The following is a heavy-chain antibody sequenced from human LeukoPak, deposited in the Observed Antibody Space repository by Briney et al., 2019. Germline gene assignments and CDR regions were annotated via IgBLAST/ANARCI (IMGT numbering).Heavy chain of an antibody. CDR2: INPNSGGI. J-gene: IGHJ5*02. D-gene: IGHD1-26*01. V-gene: IGHV1-2*02. Sequence: ATVKVSCKASGYTFTAFYIHWVRQAPGQGLEWMGWINPNSGGINYAQKFQGRVTMTRDTSISAAYMQLSSLRSDDTAVYYCARGWNGGSLNWFDPWGQGTLVTVSS. CDR3: ARGWNGGSLNWFDP. CDR1: GYTFTAFY.